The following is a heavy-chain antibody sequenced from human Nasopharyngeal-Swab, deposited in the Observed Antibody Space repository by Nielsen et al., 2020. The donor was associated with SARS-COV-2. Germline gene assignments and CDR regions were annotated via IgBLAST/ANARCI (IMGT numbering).Heavy chain of an antibody. Sequence: GESLKISCVASGITLSNSWMHWVRQGPGKGLVWVSRINTDARDTTYADSVKGRFTISRDNAKNTLYLQMDSLRVEDTAVYYCAREEAWSKTFDRWDQGTLVTVAS. V-gene: IGHV3-74*01. D-gene: IGHD2-15*01. J-gene: IGHJ5*02. CDR1: GITLSNSW. CDR2: INTDARDT. CDR3: AREEAWSKTFDR.